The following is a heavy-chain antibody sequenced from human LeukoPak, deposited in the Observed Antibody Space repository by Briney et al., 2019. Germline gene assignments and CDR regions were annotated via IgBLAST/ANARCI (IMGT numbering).Heavy chain of an antibody. V-gene: IGHV3-48*01. Sequence: GGSLRLSCAASGFTFSSYSMNWVRQAPGKGLERVSYISSSSSTIYYADSVKGRFTISRDNAKNSLYLQMNSLRAEDTAVYYCARVLDFDWLLPADYWGQGTLVTVSS. CDR1: GFTFSSYS. D-gene: IGHD3-9*01. CDR2: ISSSSSTI. J-gene: IGHJ4*02. CDR3: ARVLDFDWLLPADY.